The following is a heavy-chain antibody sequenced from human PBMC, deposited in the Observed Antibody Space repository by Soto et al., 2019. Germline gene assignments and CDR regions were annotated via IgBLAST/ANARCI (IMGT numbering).Heavy chain of an antibody. D-gene: IGHD3-10*01. V-gene: IGHV1-2*04. CDR3: AREGEYYGSGGGYGMDV. Sequence: GASVKVSCKAPGYTFTGYYMHWVRQAPGQGLEWMGWINPNSGGTNYAQKFQGWVTMTRDTSISTAYMELSRLRSDDTAVYYYAREGEYYGSGGGYGMDVWGQGTTVTVSS. CDR2: INPNSGGT. CDR1: GYTFTGYY. J-gene: IGHJ6*02.